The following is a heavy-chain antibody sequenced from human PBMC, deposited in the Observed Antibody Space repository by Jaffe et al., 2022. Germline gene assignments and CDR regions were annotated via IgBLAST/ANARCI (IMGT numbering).Heavy chain of an antibody. Sequence: QVQLQESGPGLVKPSETLSLTCAVSGYSISSGYYWGWIRQPPGKGLEWIGSIYHSGSTYYNPSLKSRVTISVDTSKNQFSLKLSSVTAADTAVYYCARSVGFGELDAFDIWGQGTMVTVSS. CDR2: IYHSGST. CDR3: ARSVGFGELDAFDI. J-gene: IGHJ3*02. CDR1: GYSISSGYY. V-gene: IGHV4-38-2*01. D-gene: IGHD3-10*01.